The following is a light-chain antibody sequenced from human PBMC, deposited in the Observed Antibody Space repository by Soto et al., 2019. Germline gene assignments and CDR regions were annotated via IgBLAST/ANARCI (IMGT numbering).Light chain of an antibody. Sequence: DIQMTQSPSTLPASVGDRVTITCRANQSISTWLAWYQPKPGKAPKLLIYYASSLESGVPSRFSGSGSGTEFTLTISSLQPDDFATYYCQQYNSYWPFGQGTKVDI. V-gene: IGKV1-5*01. CDR3: QQYNSYWP. CDR1: QSISTW. CDR2: YAS. J-gene: IGKJ1*01.